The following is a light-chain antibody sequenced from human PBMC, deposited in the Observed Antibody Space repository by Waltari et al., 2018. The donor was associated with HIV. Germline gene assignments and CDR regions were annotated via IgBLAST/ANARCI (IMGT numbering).Light chain of an antibody. Sequence: QSALTQPPSTSGTPGQRVTISCSGSSANIGKYVVNWFQQVPGTAPKLLVSGRDQRPSGVPDRFSGSKSGTSGSLAISGLQSEDAGDYYCAVWDDSVNGYVFGTGTKVTVL. J-gene: IGLJ1*01. CDR3: AVWDDSVNGYV. V-gene: IGLV1-44*01. CDR2: GRD. CDR1: SANIGKYV.